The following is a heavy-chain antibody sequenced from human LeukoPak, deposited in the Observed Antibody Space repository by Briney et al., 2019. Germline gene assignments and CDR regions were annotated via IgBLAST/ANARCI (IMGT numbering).Heavy chain of an antibody. CDR2: IDYSGST. CDR3: ARPVTREQWGLAFDT. J-gene: IGHJ3*02. D-gene: IGHD1-26*01. V-gene: IGHV4-39*01. Sequence: RQPQGXXXEWIGSIDYSGSTYYNQCRKSRFTISVERTKNRFSLKLTSMTAADTAVYYCARPVTREQWGLAFDTWGQGTMVTVSS.